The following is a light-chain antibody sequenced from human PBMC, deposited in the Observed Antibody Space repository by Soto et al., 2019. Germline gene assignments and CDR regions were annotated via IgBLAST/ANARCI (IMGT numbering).Light chain of an antibody. V-gene: IGKV3-15*01. CDR3: QQYNNWPLWT. Sequence: EIVMTQSPATLSVSPGERATLSSRASQSVSSNLAWYKQKPGQAPRLLIYGASTRATGIPARFSGSGSGTEFTLTISSLQSEDFAVYYCQQYNNWPLWTFGQGTKVEIK. CDR1: QSVSSN. CDR2: GAS. J-gene: IGKJ1*01.